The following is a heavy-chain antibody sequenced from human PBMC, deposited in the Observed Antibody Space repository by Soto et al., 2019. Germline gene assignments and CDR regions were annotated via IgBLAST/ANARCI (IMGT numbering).Heavy chain of an antibody. CDR3: ARDYGGNSAFDY. V-gene: IGHV3-21*01. Sequence: LRLSCAASGFTFNSYSMSWVRQAPGKGLEWVSSISSGSTYIYYADSVKGRFTISRDNAKNSLYLQMNSLRAEDTAVYYCARDYGGNSAFDYWGPGTLVTVSS. J-gene: IGHJ4*02. D-gene: IGHD4-17*01. CDR1: GFTFNSYS. CDR2: ISSGSTYI.